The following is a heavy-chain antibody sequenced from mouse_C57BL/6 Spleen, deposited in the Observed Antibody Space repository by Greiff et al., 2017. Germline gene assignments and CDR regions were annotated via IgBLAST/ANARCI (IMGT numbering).Heavy chain of an antibody. D-gene: IGHD2-10*01. Sequence: EVQRVESGPGMVKPSQSLSLTCTVTGYSITSGYDWHWIRHFPGNKLEWMGYIIYSGSTNYNPSLNSRISITHDTSKNHFFLKLNSVPTEDTATYYCARDLLGYWGQGTSVTVSS. CDR3: ARDLLGY. CDR2: IIYSGST. V-gene: IGHV3-1*01. J-gene: IGHJ4*01. CDR1: GYSITSGYD.